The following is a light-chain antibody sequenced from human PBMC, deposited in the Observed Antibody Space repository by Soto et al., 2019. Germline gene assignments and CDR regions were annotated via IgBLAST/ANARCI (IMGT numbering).Light chain of an antibody. CDR3: AAWDDSLNGHYV. J-gene: IGLJ1*01. V-gene: IGLV1-44*01. CDR2: SNN. Sequence: QSVLTQPRSASGTPGQRVTISCSGSSSNIGSNTVNWFQQVPGTAPKLLIYSNNQRPSGVPDRFSGSRSGTSASLAIRGLQSEDEADYYCAAWDDSLNGHYVFGTGTKVTVL. CDR1: SSNIGSNT.